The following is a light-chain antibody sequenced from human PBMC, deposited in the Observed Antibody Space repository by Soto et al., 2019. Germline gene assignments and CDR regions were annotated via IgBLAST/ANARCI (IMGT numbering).Light chain of an antibody. J-gene: IGKJ2*01. CDR2: AAS. Sequence: QLTQSPSSLSASVGDTVTITCRTSQGFSSYLAWYQQKPGKAPKLLIYAASTLQSEVTSRFSGSGSGTDFTLTINSLQPEDSATYYCQQLNSYGYTFGQGTKLEI. CDR1: QGFSSY. V-gene: IGKV1-9*01. CDR3: QQLNSYGYT.